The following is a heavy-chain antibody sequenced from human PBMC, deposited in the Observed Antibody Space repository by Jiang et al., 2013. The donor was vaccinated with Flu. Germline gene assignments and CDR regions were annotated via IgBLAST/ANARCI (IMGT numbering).Heavy chain of an antibody. CDR1: GGSISSYY. CDR2: IYYSGST. J-gene: IGHJ6*04. CDR3: ARGWVILGMDV. Sequence: GSGLVKPSETLSLTCTVSGGSISSYYWSWIRQPPGKGLEWIGYIYYSGSTNYNPSLKSRVTISVDTSKNQFSPKLSSVTAADTAVYYCARGWVILGMDVVGQRDHGHRLL. V-gene: IGHV4-59*01. D-gene: IGHD3-22*01.